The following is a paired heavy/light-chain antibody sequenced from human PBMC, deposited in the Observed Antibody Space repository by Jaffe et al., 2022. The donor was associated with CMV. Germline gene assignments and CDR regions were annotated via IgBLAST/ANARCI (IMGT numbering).Light chain of an antibody. Sequence: QSALTQPASVSGSPGQSITISCTGTSSDVGSYNLVSWYQQHPGKAPKLMIYEVSKRPSGVSNRFSGSKSGNTASLTISGLQAEDEADYYCCSYAGSSSLVFGGGTKLTVL. CDR2: EVS. J-gene: IGLJ3*02. CDR1: SSDVGSYNL. V-gene: IGLV2-23*02. CDR3: CSYAGSSSLV.
Heavy chain of an antibody. J-gene: IGHJ3*02. D-gene: IGHD3-22*01. CDR3: ARDWTYYYDSSGYYGSFDI. V-gene: IGHV6-1*01. CDR2: TYYRSKWYN. CDR1: GDSVSSNSAA. Sequence: QVQLQQSGPGLVKPSQTLSLTCAISGDSVSSNSAAWNWIRQSPSRGLEWLGRTYYRSKWYNDYAVSVKSRITINPDTSKNQFSLQLNSVTPEDTAVYYCARDWTYYYDSSGYYGSFDIWGQGTMVTVSS.